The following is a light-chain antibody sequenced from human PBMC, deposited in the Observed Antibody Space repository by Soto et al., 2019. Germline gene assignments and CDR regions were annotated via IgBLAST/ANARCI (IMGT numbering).Light chain of an antibody. CDR3: QQSDTIPIT. V-gene: IGKV1-39*01. Sequence: DIQMTQSPSSLSASVGDRVTISCRASQSISIYLNWYQQKPGKAPNLLLYAASSLQGGVSLRFSGSGAGTDVTLTISSLQPEDFATYFWQQSDTIPITFGQGTRLEIK. CDR1: QSISIY. CDR2: AAS. J-gene: IGKJ5*01.